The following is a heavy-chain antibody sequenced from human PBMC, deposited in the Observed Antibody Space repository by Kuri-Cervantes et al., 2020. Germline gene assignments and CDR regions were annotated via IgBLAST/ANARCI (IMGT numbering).Heavy chain of an antibody. Sequence: SVKVSCKASGGTFSSYAISWVRQAPGQGLEWMGGIIPIFGTANYAQKFQGRVTITADESTSTAYMELSSLRSEDTAVYYCATGPTSYVWGSYCYGWFDPWGQGTLVTVSS. CDR2: IIPIFGTA. CDR3: ATGPTSYVWGSYCYGWFDP. CDR1: GGTFSSYA. V-gene: IGHV1-69*13. J-gene: IGHJ5*02. D-gene: IGHD3-16*02.